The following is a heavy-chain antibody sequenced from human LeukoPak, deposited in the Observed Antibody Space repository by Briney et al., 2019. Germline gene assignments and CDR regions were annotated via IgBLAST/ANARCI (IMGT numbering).Heavy chain of an antibody. CDR1: GYTFTSYG. V-gene: IGHV1-18*01. CDR3: ARDRPRSNQGHYSSSWYSGLGY. D-gene: IGHD6-13*01. J-gene: IGHJ4*02. Sequence: GASVKVSCKASGYTFTSYGISWVRQAPGQGLEWMGWISAYNGNTNYAQKLQGRVTMTTDTSTSTAYMELRSLRSDDTAVYYCARDRPRSNQGHYSSSWYSGLGYWGQGTLVTVSS. CDR2: ISAYNGNT.